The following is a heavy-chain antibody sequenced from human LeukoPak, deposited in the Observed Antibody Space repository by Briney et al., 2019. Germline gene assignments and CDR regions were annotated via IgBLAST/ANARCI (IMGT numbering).Heavy chain of an antibody. V-gene: IGHV1-2*02. CDR1: GYTFTGYY. J-gene: IGHJ5*02. Sequence: ASVKVSCKASGYTFTGYYMHWVRQAPGQGLEWMGWITPNSGGTNYVQKFQGRVTMTRDTSISTAYMELSRLRSDDTAVYYCARGCSSTSCYADWFDPWGQRTLVTVSS. D-gene: IGHD2-2*01. CDR3: ARGCSSTSCYADWFDP. CDR2: ITPNSGGT.